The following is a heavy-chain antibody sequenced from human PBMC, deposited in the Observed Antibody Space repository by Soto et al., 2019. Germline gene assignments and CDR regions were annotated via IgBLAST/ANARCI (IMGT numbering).Heavy chain of an antibody. D-gene: IGHD3-10*01. CDR2: NHYSGST. V-gene: IGHV4-31*03. CDR3: ATGDLTAGELFFGY. J-gene: IGHJ4*02. Sequence: SETLSLTCTVSGGSVSRGGYYCNWIRQHPGKGLEWIGYNHYSGSTFYNPSLKSRVTISVDTSKNQFSLKLSSVTAADTAVYYCATGDLTAGELFFGYWGQGALVTAPQ. CDR1: GGSVSRGGYY.